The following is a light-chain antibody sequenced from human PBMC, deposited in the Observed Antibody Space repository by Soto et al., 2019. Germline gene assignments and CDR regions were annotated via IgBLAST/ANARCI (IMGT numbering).Light chain of an antibody. CDR1: QSVSST. J-gene: IGKJ2*01. V-gene: IGKV3-15*01. CDR3: QQYNNWPLYT. CDR2: DAS. Sequence: EIVMTQSPATLSVSPGERATLSCRASQSVSSTLAWYQQKPSQAPRPLIYDASTRATGIPARFSGSGSGTEFTLTISSLQSEDFAVYYCQQYNNWPLYTFGQGTKLEIK.